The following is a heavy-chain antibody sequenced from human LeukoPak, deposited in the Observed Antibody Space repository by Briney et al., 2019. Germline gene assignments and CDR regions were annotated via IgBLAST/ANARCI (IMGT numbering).Heavy chain of an antibody. J-gene: IGHJ4*02. Sequence: GGSLRLSCAASGFTVSSNYMSWVRQAPGKGLEWVSVIYSGGSTYYADSVKGRFTISRDNAKNSLYLQMNSLRAEDTAVYYCAREVGQQLVPFDYWGQGTLVTVS. CDR1: GFTVSSNY. CDR2: IYSGGST. V-gene: IGHV3-66*01. CDR3: AREVGQQLVPFDY. D-gene: IGHD6-13*01.